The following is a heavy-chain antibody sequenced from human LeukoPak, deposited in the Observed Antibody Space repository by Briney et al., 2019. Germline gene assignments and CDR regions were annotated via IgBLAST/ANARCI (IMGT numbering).Heavy chain of an antibody. Sequence: SETLSLTCTVSGGSISSSSYYWGWIRQPPGKGLECIGSIYYSGSTYYNPSLKSRVTISVDTSKNQFSLKLSSVPAADTVVYYCARIGGGYDNLFDYWGQGTLVTVSS. D-gene: IGHD5-12*01. CDR2: IYYSGST. J-gene: IGHJ4*02. CDR3: ARIGGGYDNLFDY. CDR1: GGSISSSSYY. V-gene: IGHV4-39*01.